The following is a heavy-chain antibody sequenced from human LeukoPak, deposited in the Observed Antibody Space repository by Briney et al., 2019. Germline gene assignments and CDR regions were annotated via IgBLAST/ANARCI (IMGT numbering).Heavy chain of an antibody. CDR1: GGSFSGYY. V-gene: IGHV4-34*01. J-gene: IGHJ4*02. CDR3: AGYYGSGSQTFDY. CDR2: INHSGST. D-gene: IGHD3-10*01. Sequence: PSETLSLTCAVYGGSFSGYYWSWIRQPPGKGLEWIGEINHSGSTNYNPSLKSRVTISVDTSKNQFPLKLSSVTAADTAVYYCAGYYGSGSQTFDYWGQGTLVTVSS.